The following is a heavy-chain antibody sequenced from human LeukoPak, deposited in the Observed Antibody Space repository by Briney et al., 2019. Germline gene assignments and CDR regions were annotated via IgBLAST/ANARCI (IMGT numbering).Heavy chain of an antibody. V-gene: IGHV4-34*01. CDR1: RGSFSGYY. CDR3: ARASLNYYYYYMDV. CDR2: INHSGST. J-gene: IGHJ6*03. Sequence: SETLSLTCAVYRGSFSGYYWSWIRQPPGKGLEWIGEINHSGSTNYNPSLKSRVTISVDTSKNQFSLKLSSVTAADTAVYYCARASLNYYYYYMDVWGKGTTVTVSS.